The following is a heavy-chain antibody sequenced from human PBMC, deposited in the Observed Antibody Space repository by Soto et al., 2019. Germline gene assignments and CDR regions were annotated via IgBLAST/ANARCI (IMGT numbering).Heavy chain of an antibody. V-gene: IGHV3-48*01. CDR1: GFTFSSYS. CDR3: EREGGDLNWFDP. Sequence: EVQLVESGGGLVQPGGSLRLSCAASGFTFSSYSMNWVRQAPGKGLEWVSYISSSSSTIYYADSVKGRFTISRDNTKYSLYLQMNSLRAEDTAVYYCEREGGDLNWFDPWGQGTLVTVSS. J-gene: IGHJ5*02. CDR2: ISSSSSTI. D-gene: IGHD4-17*01.